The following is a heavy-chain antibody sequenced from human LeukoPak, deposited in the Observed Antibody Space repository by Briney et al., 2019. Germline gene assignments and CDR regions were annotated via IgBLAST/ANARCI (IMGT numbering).Heavy chain of an antibody. J-gene: IGHJ6*04. V-gene: IGHV3-48*03. D-gene: IGHD3-10*02. Sequence: GSLSLSCAASGFTFSSYELSWVRQAPGKGLEWVSYISSSGSTIYYADSVKGRFSISRDTCDNALYQQMNSLRAEDTAVEYCAELGITMIGGVWGRGTTVTISS. CDR2: ISSSGSTI. CDR3: AELGITMIGGV. CDR1: GFTFSSYE.